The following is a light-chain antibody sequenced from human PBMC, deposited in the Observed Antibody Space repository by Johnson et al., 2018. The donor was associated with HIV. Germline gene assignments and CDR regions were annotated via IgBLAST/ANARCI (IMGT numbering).Light chain of an antibody. Sequence: QSVLTQPPSVSAAPGQKVTISCSGSSSNIGNNYVSWYQQLPGTAPKLLIYDNNKRPSGIPDRFSGSKSGTSATLGITGLQTGDEADYYWGTWDSSLGVYAFVTGTKVTVL. J-gene: IGLJ1*01. CDR2: DNN. CDR3: GTWDSSLGVYA. CDR1: SSNIGNNY. V-gene: IGLV1-51*01.